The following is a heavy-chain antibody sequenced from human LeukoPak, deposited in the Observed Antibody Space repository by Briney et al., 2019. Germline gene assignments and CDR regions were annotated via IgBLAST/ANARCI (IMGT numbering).Heavy chain of an antibody. J-gene: IGHJ6*02. CDR3: ARDSRDYGSGSYWDV. Sequence: PSETLTLTCAVYGGSFSGYYWSWIRQPPGKGLEWIGYITGNIYYSGSTNYNPSLKSRVTISVDTSKNQFSLKLSSVTAADAAVYYCARDSRDYGSGSYWDVWGPGNTVTVSS. CDR2: ITGNIYYSGST. D-gene: IGHD3-10*01. CDR1: GGSFSGYY. V-gene: IGHV4-59*01.